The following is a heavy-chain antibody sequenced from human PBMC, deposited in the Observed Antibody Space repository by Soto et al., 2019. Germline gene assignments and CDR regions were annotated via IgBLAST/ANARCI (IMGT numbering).Heavy chain of an antibody. Sequence: GESLRLSCAASGFTISSNYMSWVRQAPGKGLEWVSVIYSGGSTYYADSVEGRFTISRDNSKNTLYLQMNSLRAEDTAVYYCAKASVTLYYYYYGMDVRGQGTTVTVSS. CDR1: GFTISSNY. D-gene: IGHD4-17*01. J-gene: IGHJ6*02. CDR3: AKASVTLYYYYYGMDV. CDR2: IYSGGST. V-gene: IGHV3-53*01.